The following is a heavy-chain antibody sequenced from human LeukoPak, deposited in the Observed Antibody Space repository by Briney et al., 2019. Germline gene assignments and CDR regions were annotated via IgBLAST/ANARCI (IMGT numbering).Heavy chain of an antibody. CDR1: GFTFSDYY. Sequence: GGSLRLSCAASGFTFSDYYMIWVRQAPGKGLEWVSIIYSGGSTYYADSVKGRFTISRDNFRNMLHLQMNSLRVDDTAVYYCARVGYYDSSGYPYYYFDYWGQGTLVTVSS. CDR3: ARVGYYDSSGYPYYYFDY. J-gene: IGHJ4*02. CDR2: IYSGGST. V-gene: IGHV3-66*01. D-gene: IGHD3-22*01.